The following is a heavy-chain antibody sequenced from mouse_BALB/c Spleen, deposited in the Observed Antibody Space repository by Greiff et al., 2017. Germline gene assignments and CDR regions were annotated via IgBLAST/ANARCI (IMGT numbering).Heavy chain of an antibody. CDR2: ISSGSSTI. J-gene: IGHJ3*01. D-gene: IGHD2-1*01. Sequence: EVQLVESGGGLVQPGGSRKLSCAASGFTFSSFGMHWVRQAPEKGLEWVAYISSGSSTIYYADTVKGRFTISRDNPKNTLFLQMTSLRSEDTAMYYCNGNLAYWGQGTLVTVSA. V-gene: IGHV5-17*02. CDR1: GFTFSSFG. CDR3: NGNLAY.